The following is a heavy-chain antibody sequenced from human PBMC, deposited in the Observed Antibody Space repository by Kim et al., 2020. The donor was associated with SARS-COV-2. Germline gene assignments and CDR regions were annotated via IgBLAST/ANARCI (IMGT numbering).Heavy chain of an antibody. CDR3: AKDGIAARLHGPTYYYYMDV. J-gene: IGHJ6*03. V-gene: IGHV3-30*18. D-gene: IGHD6-6*01. Sequence: GGSLRLSCAASGFTFSTYGMHWVRQAPGKGLEWVAIISYDATNKYYADSVKGRFTISRDNSKNTLYLQMNSLRTEDTAVYYCAKDGIAARLHGPTYYYYMDVWGLGTTVTVSS. CDR1: GFTFSTYG. CDR2: ISYDATNK.